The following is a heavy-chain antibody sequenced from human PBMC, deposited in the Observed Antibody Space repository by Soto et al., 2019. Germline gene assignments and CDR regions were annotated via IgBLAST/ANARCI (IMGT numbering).Heavy chain of an antibody. Sequence: GGSLRLSCAASGFTFSSYAMSWVRQAPGKGLEWVSAISGSGGSTYYADSVKGRFTISRDNSKNTLYLQMNSLRAEDTAVYYCARLYTSGLGYSGYDLRYFQHWGQGTLVTVSS. CDR2: ISGSGGST. J-gene: IGHJ1*01. D-gene: IGHD5-12*01. CDR1: GFTFSSYA. V-gene: IGHV3-23*01. CDR3: ARLYTSGLGYSGYDLRYFQH.